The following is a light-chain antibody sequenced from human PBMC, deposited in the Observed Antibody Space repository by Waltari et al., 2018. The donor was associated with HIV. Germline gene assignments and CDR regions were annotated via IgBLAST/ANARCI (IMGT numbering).Light chain of an antibody. Sequence: QSALTQPPSASGSPGQSVTISCTGTSSDIGGYNYVSWYQQHPGKAPKPLMTEVTKRPSGVPDRFPGSKSGNTASLTVSGLQAEDEAHYYCSSYAPTNNFYVLFGGGTALTVL. CDR2: EVT. CDR3: SSYAPTNNFYVL. V-gene: IGLV2-8*01. J-gene: IGLJ2*01. CDR1: SSDIGGYNY.